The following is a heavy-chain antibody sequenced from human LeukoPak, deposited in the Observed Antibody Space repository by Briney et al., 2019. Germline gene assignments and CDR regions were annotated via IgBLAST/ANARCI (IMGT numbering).Heavy chain of an antibody. Sequence: GGSLRLSCAASGFTFSSYAMSWVRQAPGKGLEWVSAISGSGGSTYYADSVKGRFTISRDNSKNTLYLQVNSLRAEDTAVYYCAKDRGPYGAFDYWGQGTLVTVSS. D-gene: IGHD4-17*01. CDR1: GFTFSSYA. V-gene: IGHV3-23*01. CDR2: ISGSGGST. CDR3: AKDRGPYGAFDY. J-gene: IGHJ4*02.